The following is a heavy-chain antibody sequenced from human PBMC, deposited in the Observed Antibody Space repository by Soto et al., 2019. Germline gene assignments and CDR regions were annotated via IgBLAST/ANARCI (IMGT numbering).Heavy chain of an antibody. Sequence: SETLSLTCAVYGGSFSGYYWSWIRQPPGKGLEWIGEINHSGSTNYNPSLKSRVTISVDTSKNQFSLKLSSVTAADTAVYYCARGTGYSSSWYVFWFDPWGQGTLVTVS. J-gene: IGHJ5*02. CDR3: ARGTGYSSSWYVFWFDP. V-gene: IGHV4-34*01. CDR1: GGSFSGYY. CDR2: INHSGST. D-gene: IGHD6-13*01.